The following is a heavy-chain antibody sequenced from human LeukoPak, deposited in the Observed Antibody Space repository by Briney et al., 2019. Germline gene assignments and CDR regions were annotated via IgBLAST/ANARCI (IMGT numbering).Heavy chain of an antibody. V-gene: IGHV3-23*01. Sequence: SGGSLRLSCAASGFTFSSYAMSWVRQAPGKGLEWISAISGSGGSTYYADSVKGRFTISRDNSKNTLYLQMNSLRAEDTAVYYCAKSFYSSGWYPIDYWGQGTLVTVSS. CDR2: ISGSGGST. CDR3: AKSFYSSGWYPIDY. CDR1: GFTFSSYA. J-gene: IGHJ4*02. D-gene: IGHD6-19*01.